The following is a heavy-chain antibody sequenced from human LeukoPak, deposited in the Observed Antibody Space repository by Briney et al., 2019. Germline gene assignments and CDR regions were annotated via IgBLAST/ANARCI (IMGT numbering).Heavy chain of an antibody. Sequence: ASVKVSCKASGGTFSSYAVSWVRQAPGQGLEWMGGIIPIFGTANYAQKFQGRVTITTDESTSTAYMELSSLRSEDTAVYYCARSNWNYYYYYYMDVWGKGTTVTVSS. V-gene: IGHV1-69*05. D-gene: IGHD1-1*01. CDR3: ARSNWNYYYYYYMDV. CDR2: IIPIFGTA. CDR1: GGTFSSYA. J-gene: IGHJ6*03.